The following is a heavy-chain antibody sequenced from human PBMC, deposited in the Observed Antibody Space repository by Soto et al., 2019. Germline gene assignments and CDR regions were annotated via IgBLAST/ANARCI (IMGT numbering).Heavy chain of an antibody. Sequence: SSTLSLTCTFSVGSIISGDYYWSWIRQSPGKCREWIGYIYYCGSPYYNPSLKSRVTMSLGTAKNQFSRKMSSVTAADSAVYYCARDRGGGGSGFRQYYFSYWGQFTLVTVAS. CDR1: VGSIISGDYY. V-gene: IGHV4-30-4*01. J-gene: IGHJ4*02. D-gene: IGHD1-26*01. CDR3: ARDRGGGGSGFRQYYFSY. CDR2: IYYCGSP.